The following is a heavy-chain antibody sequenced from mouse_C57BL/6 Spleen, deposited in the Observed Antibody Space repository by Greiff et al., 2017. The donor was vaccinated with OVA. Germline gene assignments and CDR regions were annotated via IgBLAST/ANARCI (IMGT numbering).Heavy chain of an antibody. Sequence: QVQLQQPGAELVRPGSSVKLSCKASGYTFTSYWMDWVKQRPGQGLEWIGNIYPSDSETHYNQKFKDKATLTVDKSSSTAYMQLSSLTSEDSAVYYCARSDDYDEGYYAMDYWGQGTSVTVSS. J-gene: IGHJ4*01. V-gene: IGHV1-61*01. CDR3: ARSDDYDEGYYAMDY. CDR2: IYPSDSET. CDR1: GYTFTSYW. D-gene: IGHD2-4*01.